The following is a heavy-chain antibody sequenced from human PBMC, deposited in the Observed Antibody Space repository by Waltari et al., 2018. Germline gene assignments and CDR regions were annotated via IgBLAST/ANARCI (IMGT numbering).Heavy chain of an antibody. Sequence: EVQLVESGGGLVQPGGSLRLSCAASGFTFSSYWMSWVRQAPGKGRGWVANIKQDGSEKDYVDSVKGRFTISRDNAKNSLYLQMNSLRAEDTAVYYCAMTGGDAFDIWGQGTMVTVSS. V-gene: IGHV3-7*01. CDR1: GFTFSSYW. CDR3: AMTGGDAFDI. J-gene: IGHJ3*02. D-gene: IGHD3-16*01. CDR2: IKQDGSEK.